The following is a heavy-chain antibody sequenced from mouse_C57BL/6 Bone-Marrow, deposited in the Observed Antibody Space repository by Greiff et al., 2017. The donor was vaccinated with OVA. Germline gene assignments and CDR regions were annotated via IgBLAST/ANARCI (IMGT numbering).Heavy chain of an antibody. CDR3: ARQGHYGSSHWYFDV. V-gene: IGHV1-64*01. CDR1: GYTFTSYW. D-gene: IGHD1-1*01. Sequence: QVQLKQPGAELVKPGASVKLSCKASGYTFTSYWMHWVKQRPGQGLEWIGMIHPNSGSTNYNEKFKSKATLTVDKSSSTAYMQLSSLTSEDSAVYYCARQGHYGSSHWYFDVWGTGTTVTVSS. CDR2: IHPNSGST. J-gene: IGHJ1*03.